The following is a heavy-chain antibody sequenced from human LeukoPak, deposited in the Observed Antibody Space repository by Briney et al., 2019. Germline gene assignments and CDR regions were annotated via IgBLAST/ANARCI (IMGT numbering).Heavy chain of an antibody. CDR3: ARHSGSYSAADY. V-gene: IGHV1-69*13. CDR1: GGTFSSYA. CDR2: IIPIFGTA. J-gene: IGHJ4*02. D-gene: IGHD1-26*01. Sequence: GASVKVSCKASGGTFSSYAISWVRQAPGQGLEWMGGIIPIFGTASYAQKFQGRVTITADESTSTAYMELSSLRSEDTAVYYCARHSGSYSAADYWGQGTLVTVSS.